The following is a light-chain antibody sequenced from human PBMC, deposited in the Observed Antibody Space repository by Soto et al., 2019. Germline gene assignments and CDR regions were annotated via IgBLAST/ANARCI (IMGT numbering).Light chain of an antibody. CDR1: SSDVGGYNY. Sequence: QSALTQPASVSGSPGQSVTISCTGTSSDVGGYNYVSWYQQHPGKAPKLLIYDVSHRPSVVSSRFSCSKSGNTASLAISGLQAEDEADYYCSSYTSTNTLVIFGGGTKLTVL. V-gene: IGLV2-14*03. J-gene: IGLJ2*01. CDR2: DVS. CDR3: SSYTSTNTLVI.